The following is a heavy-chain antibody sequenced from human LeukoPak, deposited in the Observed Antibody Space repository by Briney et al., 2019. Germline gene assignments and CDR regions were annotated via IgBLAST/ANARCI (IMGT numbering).Heavy chain of an antibody. Sequence: GGSLRLSCAASGFTFSSYAMNWVRKAPGKGLEWVSSSSSDSSYINYADSVKGRFTISRDNAKNSLYLQMNSLRAEDTSVYYCARVSYWFDPWGQGTLVTVAS. V-gene: IGHV3-21*01. CDR1: GFTFSSYA. J-gene: IGHJ5*02. CDR2: SSSDSSYI. CDR3: ARVSYWFDP.